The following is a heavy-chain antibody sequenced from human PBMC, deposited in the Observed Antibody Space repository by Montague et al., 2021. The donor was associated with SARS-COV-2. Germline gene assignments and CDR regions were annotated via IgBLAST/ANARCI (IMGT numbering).Heavy chain of an antibody. Sequence: TLSLTCAVYGGSFSDSHWSWLRQPPGKGLEWIGEVNQSGSTKYNPSLKSRVTISVDTSKNQFSLKLSSLTAADTAVYYCARGQSGITMIVVAILGVEFYFDNWGQGTLVTVSS. J-gene: IGHJ4*02. CDR2: VNQSGST. D-gene: IGHD3-22*01. CDR3: ARGQSGITMIVVAILGVEFYFDN. V-gene: IGHV4-34*01. CDR1: GGSFSDSH.